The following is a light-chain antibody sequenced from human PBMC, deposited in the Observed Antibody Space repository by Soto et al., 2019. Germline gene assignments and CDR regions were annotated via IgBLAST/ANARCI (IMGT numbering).Light chain of an antibody. CDR3: QQRSDWPST. CDR2: DAS. J-gene: IGKJ4*01. Sequence: EIVLTQSPATLSLSPGERATLSCRASQSVSSYLAWYQQKPGQAPRLLIYDASNRATGIPARFSGSGSGTNFTLTISSLEPDDFAVYYCQQRSDWPSTFGGGTKVDI. CDR1: QSVSSY. V-gene: IGKV3-11*01.